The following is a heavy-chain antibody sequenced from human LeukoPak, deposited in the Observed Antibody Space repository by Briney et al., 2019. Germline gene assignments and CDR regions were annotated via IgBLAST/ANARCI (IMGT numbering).Heavy chain of an antibody. CDR3: ARGPAVVTPRWWFFDY. Sequence: ASVKVSCKASGYTFTSYAMNWVRQAPGQGLEWMGIINPSGGSTSYAQKFQGRVTMTRDMSTSTVYMELSSLRSEDTAVYYCARGPAVVTPRWWFFDYWGQGTLVTVSS. J-gene: IGHJ4*02. V-gene: IGHV1-46*01. CDR2: INPSGGST. D-gene: IGHD4-23*01. CDR1: GYTFTSYA.